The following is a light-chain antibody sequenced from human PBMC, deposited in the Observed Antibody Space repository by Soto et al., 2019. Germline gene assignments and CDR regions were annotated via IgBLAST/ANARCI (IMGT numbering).Light chain of an antibody. CDR2: GAS. V-gene: IGKV3-20*01. Sequence: EIGLTQSAGTLSLSPGERATLSCRASQSGSSSYLAWYQQKNGQAPRLLIYGASSRATGIPDRFSGSSYETDFILTISRVETEDLAMYDCQHYAVSPITFGQGTRLEI. CDR3: QHYAVSPIT. J-gene: IGKJ5*01. CDR1: QSGSSSY.